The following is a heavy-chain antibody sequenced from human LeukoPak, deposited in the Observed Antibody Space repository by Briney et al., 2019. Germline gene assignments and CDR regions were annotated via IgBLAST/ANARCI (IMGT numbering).Heavy chain of an antibody. J-gene: IGHJ4*02. V-gene: IGHV4-34*01. Sequence: SGTLSLTCAVYGGSFSGYYWSWIRQPPGKGLEWVGEINHSGSTNYNPSLKSRVTISVDTSKNQFSLKLSSVTAADTAVYYCALMVRGVMDYFDYWGQGTLVTVSS. D-gene: IGHD3-10*01. CDR3: ALMVRGVMDYFDY. CDR2: INHSGST. CDR1: GGSFSGYY.